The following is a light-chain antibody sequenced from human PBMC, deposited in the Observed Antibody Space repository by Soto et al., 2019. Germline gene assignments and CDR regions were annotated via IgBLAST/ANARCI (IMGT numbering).Light chain of an antibody. Sequence: EIVLTQSPGTLSLSPGESATLSCRASQSVSSSYLAWYQQKPGQAPRLLIYGASSRATGIPDRFSGSGSGTDFTLTISRLEPEEFAVYYCQQYDSSPVTFGQGTKVEIK. CDR3: QQYDSSPVT. V-gene: IGKV3-20*01. J-gene: IGKJ1*01. CDR2: GAS. CDR1: QSVSSSY.